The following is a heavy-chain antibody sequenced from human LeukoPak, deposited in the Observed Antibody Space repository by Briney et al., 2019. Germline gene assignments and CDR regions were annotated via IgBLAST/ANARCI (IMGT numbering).Heavy chain of an antibody. CDR2: ISYDGSNK. CDR1: GFTFSSYA. Sequence: GGSLRLSCAASGFTFSSYAMHWVRQAPGKGLEWVAVISYDGSNKYYADSVKGRFTISRDNSKNTLYLQMNSLRAEDTAVYYCARDGPPTVTTGDFDYWGQGTLVTVSS. D-gene: IGHD4-11*01. V-gene: IGHV3-30-3*01. J-gene: IGHJ4*02. CDR3: ARDGPPTVTTGDFDY.